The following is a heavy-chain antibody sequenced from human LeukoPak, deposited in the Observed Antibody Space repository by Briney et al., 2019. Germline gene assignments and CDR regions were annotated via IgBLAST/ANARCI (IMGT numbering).Heavy chain of an antibody. CDR1: GFTFSSYA. CDR3: ARAGRDYYDSSGYYPFYYYYYYMDV. CDR2: ISYDGSNK. J-gene: IGHJ6*03. V-gene: IGHV3-30*01. Sequence: GRSLRLSCAASGFTFSSYAMHWVRQAPGKGLEWVAVISYDGSNKYYADSVKGRFTISRDNSKNTLYLQMNSLRAEDTAVYYCARAGRDYYDSSGYYPFYYYYYYMDVWGKGTTVTVSS. D-gene: IGHD3-22*01.